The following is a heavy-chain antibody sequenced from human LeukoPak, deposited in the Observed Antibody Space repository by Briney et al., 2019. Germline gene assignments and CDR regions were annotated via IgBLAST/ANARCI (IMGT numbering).Heavy chain of an antibody. CDR3: ASGSSGWHDY. CDR1: GGSISSYY. CDR2: IYYSGST. J-gene: IGHJ4*02. V-gene: IGHV4-59*01. D-gene: IGHD6-19*01. Sequence: SETLSLTCTVSGGSISSYYWSSIRQPPGKGLEWIGYIYYSGSTNYNPSLKSRVTISVDTSKNQFSLKLSSVTAADTAVYYCASGSSGWHDYWGQGTLVTVSS.